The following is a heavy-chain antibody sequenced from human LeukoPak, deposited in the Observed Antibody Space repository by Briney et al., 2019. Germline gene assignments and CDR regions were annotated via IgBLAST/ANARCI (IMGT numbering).Heavy chain of an antibody. V-gene: IGHV4-59*01. CDR3: ARARSGWSFDY. D-gene: IGHD6-19*01. Sequence: PSETLSLTCTVSGGSISSYYWSWIRQPPGKGLEWIGYIYYSGSTNYNPSLKSRVTISVDTSKNQFSLKLSSVTAADTAVYYCARARSGWSFDYWGQGTLVTVSS. CDR1: GGSISSYY. J-gene: IGHJ4*02. CDR2: IYYSGST.